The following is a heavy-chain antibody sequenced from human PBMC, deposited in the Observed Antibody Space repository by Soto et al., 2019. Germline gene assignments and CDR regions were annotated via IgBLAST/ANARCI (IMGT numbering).Heavy chain of an antibody. CDR2: IYYSGST. J-gene: IGHJ6*02. Sequence: PSETLSLTCTFSGGSIISYYWSWIRQPPGKGLEWIGYIYYSGSTNYNPSLKSRVTISVDTSKNQFSLKLSSVTAADTAVYYCARDAVAEPYYYYYGMDVWGQGTTVTVS. V-gene: IGHV4-59*01. CDR3: ARDAVAEPYYYYYGMDV. CDR1: GGSIISYY. D-gene: IGHD6-13*01.